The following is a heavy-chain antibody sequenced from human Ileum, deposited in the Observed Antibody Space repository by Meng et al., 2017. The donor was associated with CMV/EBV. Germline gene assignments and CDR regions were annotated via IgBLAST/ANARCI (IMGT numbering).Heavy chain of an antibody. Sequence: GESLKISCAASGFIFSDYYISWIRQAPGKGLEWVSSISSSSSYIYYADSVKGRFTISRDNAKNSLYLQMNSLRAEDTAVYYCARVLELPYYYYGMDVWGQGTTVTVSS. CDR1: GFIFSDYY. V-gene: IGHV3-11*06. J-gene: IGHJ6*02. CDR2: ISSSSSYI. CDR3: ARVLELPYYYYGMDV. D-gene: IGHD3-10*01.